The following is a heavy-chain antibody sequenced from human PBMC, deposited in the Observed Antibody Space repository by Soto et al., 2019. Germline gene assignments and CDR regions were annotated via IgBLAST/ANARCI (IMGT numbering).Heavy chain of an antibody. Sequence: EVQLVESGGGLVQPGGSLRLSCAASGFTFSTFWMHWVRQTPGKGLVWVSRISSDGSTTHYADSVKGRFTLSSDYAKDTWYLQMNGLSADDKAVDYCARHLRPPDYWGQGTLCTVSS. CDR3: ARHLRPPDY. D-gene: IGHD6-6*01. CDR2: ISSDGSTT. V-gene: IGHV3-74*01. CDR1: GFTFSTFW. J-gene: IGHJ4*02.